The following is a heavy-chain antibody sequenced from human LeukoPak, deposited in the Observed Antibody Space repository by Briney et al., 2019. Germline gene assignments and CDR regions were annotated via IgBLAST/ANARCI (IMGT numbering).Heavy chain of an antibody. V-gene: IGHV4-59*01. CDR3: ANAPMGYSYGYGY. D-gene: IGHD5-18*01. CDR1: GGSISSYD. CDR2: MYYSGSS. J-gene: IGHJ4*02. Sequence: SETLSLTCTVSGGSISSYDWSWIRQPPGKGLEWIGYMYYSGSSNYNPSVKSRVTISVDMSKNQFSLRLSSVTAADTAVYYCANAPMGYSYGYGYWGQGTLVTVSS.